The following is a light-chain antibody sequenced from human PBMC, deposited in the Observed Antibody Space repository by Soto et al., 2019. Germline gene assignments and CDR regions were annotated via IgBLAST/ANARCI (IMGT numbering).Light chain of an antibody. CDR1: QSVSNNY. Sequence: IGLTQSPGALSLSPGERATLSCRASQSVSNNYLAWYQQKPGQAPRLLIYGASNRATGIPDRFSGSGSGTDFTLTISRLEPEDFAVYYCHQRQYWPPITFGQGTRLEIK. CDR3: HQRQYWPPIT. CDR2: GAS. J-gene: IGKJ5*01. V-gene: IGKV3D-20*02.